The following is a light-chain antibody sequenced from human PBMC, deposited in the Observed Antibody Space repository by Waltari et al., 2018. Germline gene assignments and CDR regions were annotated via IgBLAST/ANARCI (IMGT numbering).Light chain of an antibody. CDR1: SSDVGSYNL. Sequence: QSALTQPASVSGSPGQSITISCTGTSSDVGSYNLVSWYQQHPGKAPKLRIYEGSKRPSGLSNRFSGSKSGNTASLTIAGLQAEDEADYYCCSYAGSSTLYVFGTGTKVTVL. CDR3: CSYAGSSTLYV. J-gene: IGLJ1*01. V-gene: IGLV2-23*01. CDR2: EGS.